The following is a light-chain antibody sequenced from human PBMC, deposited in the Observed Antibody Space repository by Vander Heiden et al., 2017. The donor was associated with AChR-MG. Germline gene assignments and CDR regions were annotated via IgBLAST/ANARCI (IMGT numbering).Light chain of an antibody. CDR1: SSNIGAGYD. CDR2: VNS. J-gene: IGLJ2*01. V-gene: IGLV1-40*01. CDR3: QSYDSSLRVVV. Sequence: QSVLTQPLSVSGAPGQRVTISCTGSSSNIGAGYDVHWYQQLPGTAPKRLIYVNSNRPSGVPDRFSGSKSGTSASLAITGLQAEDEAGYYCQSYDSSLRVVVFGGGTKLTVL.